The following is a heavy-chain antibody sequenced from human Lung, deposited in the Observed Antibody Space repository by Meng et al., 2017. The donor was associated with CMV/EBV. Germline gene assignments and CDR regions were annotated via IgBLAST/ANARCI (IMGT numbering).Heavy chain of an antibody. J-gene: IGHJ6*02. V-gene: IGHV2-26*01. CDR1: GFSLNNGRMR. CDR2: IFSNDEK. Sequence: GXXLVXPTETLTLTCNVSGFSLNNGRMRVSWIRQPPGKALEWLAHIFSNDEKSYSTSLKSRLTISKDSSRSQVVLTMTNMDPVDTGTYYCARMATYYYYGLDVXGQGXTLTVSS. CDR3: ARMATYYYYGLDV.